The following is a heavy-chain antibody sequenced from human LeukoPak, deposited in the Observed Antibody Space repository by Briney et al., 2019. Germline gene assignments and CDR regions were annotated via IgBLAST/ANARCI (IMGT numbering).Heavy chain of an antibody. D-gene: IGHD7-27*01. CDR2: IIPIFGTA. CDR1: VGTFSSYA. Sequence: GASVKVSCKASVGTFSSYAISWVRQAPGQGLEWMGGIIPIFGTANSAQKFQGRVTITADESTSTAYMELSSVRSEDTAVYYCALGRAQKHWEVWFFPHSNRAEYFQHWGQGTLVTVSS. J-gene: IGHJ1*01. CDR3: ALGRAQKHWEVWFFPHSNRAEYFQH. V-gene: IGHV1-69*13.